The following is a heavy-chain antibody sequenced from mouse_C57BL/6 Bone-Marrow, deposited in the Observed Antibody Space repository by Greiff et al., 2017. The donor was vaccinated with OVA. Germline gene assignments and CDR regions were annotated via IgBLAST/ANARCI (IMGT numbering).Heavy chain of an antibody. Sequence: VQLQQSGAELVRPGASVKLSCTASGFNIKDDYMHWVKQRPEQGLEWIGWIDPENGDTEYASKFQGKATITADKSSSTAYMQLNSLTSEDSAVYFCARLLLYAMDYWGQGTSVTVSS. J-gene: IGHJ4*01. D-gene: IGHD1-1*01. CDR2: IDPENGDT. V-gene: IGHV14-4*01. CDR1: GFNIKDDY. CDR3: ARLLLYAMDY.